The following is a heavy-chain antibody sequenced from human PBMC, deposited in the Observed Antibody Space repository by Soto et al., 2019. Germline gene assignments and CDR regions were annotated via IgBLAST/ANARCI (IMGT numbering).Heavy chain of an antibody. CDR1: GGSISSGY. V-gene: IGHV4-59*01. J-gene: IGHJ6*02. CDR3: ARLIFEEGFFGAVADNYNYYGMDV. CDR2: IYLGGSI. Sequence: PSETLSLTCSVSGGSISSGYWTWIRHPPGKGLEWIGYIYLGGSINYNPSLKSRVIISVDTAKNQFSLSLSSVTAADTAVYYCARLIFEEGFFGAVADNYNYYGMDVWGQGTTVTVSS. D-gene: IGHD6-19*01.